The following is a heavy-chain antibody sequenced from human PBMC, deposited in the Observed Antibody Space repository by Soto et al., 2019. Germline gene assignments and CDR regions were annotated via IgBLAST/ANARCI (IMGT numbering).Heavy chain of an antibody. CDR1: GFTFSSYS. CDR2: ISSSSSYI. Sequence: EVQLVESGGGLVKPGGSLRLSCAASGFTFSSYSMNWVRQAPGKGLEWVSSISSSSSYIYYADSVKGRFTISRDNAKNSLYLQMNSLRAEDTAVYYCARSIVVVVAATPEDTAFDIWGQGIMVTVSS. CDR3: ARSIVVVVAATPEDTAFDI. D-gene: IGHD2-15*01. J-gene: IGHJ3*02. V-gene: IGHV3-21*01.